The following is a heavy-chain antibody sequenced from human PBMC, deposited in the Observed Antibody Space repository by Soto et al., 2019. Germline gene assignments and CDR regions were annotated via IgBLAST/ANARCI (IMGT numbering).Heavy chain of an antibody. V-gene: IGHV3-9*01. CDR1: GFTFDDYA. J-gene: IGHJ4*02. Sequence: EVQLVESGGGLVQPGRSLRLSCAASGFTFDDYAMHWVRQAPRKGLEWVSGISWNSGSIGYADSVKGRFTISRDNAKNYLYLQMNSLRAEDTALYYCAKDRGLVLSFYFDYWGQGTLVTVSS. CDR3: AKDRGLVLSFYFDY. D-gene: IGHD6-19*01. CDR2: ISWNSGSI.